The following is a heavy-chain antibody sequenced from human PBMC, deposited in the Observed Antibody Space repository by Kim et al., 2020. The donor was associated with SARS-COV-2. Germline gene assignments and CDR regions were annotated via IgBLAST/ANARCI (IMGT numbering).Heavy chain of an antibody. D-gene: IGHD6-13*01. J-gene: IGHJ5*02. CDR3: ARGGPAAGNNWFDP. Sequence: AQKYQGRVTMTKDTSTSTAYMELRSLRSDDTAIYYCARGGPAAGNNWFDPWGQGSLVTVSS. V-gene: IGHV1-18*01.